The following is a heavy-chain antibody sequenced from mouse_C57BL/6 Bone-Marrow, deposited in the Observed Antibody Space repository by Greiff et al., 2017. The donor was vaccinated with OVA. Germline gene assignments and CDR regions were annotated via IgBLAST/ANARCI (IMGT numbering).Heavy chain of an antibody. CDR2: IYPGSGST. J-gene: IGHJ4*01. CDR3: ARRELYAMDY. V-gene: IGHV1-55*01. CDR1: GYTFTSYW. D-gene: IGHD4-1*01. Sequence: QVQLQQPGAELVKPGASVKLSCKASGYTFTSYWMQWVKQRPGQGLEWIGDIYPGSGSTNYNEKFKSKATLTVDTSSSTAYMQLSSLTSEDSAVYYCARRELYAMDYWGQGTSVTVSS.